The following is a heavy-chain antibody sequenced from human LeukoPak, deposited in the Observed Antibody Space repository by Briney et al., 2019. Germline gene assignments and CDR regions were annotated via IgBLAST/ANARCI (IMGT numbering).Heavy chain of an antibody. D-gene: IGHD3-22*01. CDR2: INHSGST. J-gene: IGHJ4*02. Sequence: SETLSLTCAVYGGSFSGYYWSWIRQPPGKGLEWIGEINHSGSTNYNPSLKSRVTISVDTSKNQFSLKLSSVTAADTAVYYCARQITYYYDSSGYYFDYWGQGTLVTVSS. CDR1: GGSFSGYY. V-gene: IGHV4-34*01. CDR3: ARQITYYYDSSGYYFDY.